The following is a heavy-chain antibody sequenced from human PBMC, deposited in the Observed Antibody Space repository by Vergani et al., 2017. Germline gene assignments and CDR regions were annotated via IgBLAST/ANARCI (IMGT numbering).Heavy chain of an antibody. CDR1: GFTFRSFD. Sequence: EVQLVESGGGLVEPGGSLRLSCAASGFTFRSFDMTWVRQSPGKGLEWVASILDDGGSAYYGDSVRGRFTISRDNSKSTLDLQMSSLRAEDTAVYFCAKDANEWQIIRGDLDLWGQGTLVTVSS. CDR2: ILDDGGSA. D-gene: IGHD1-26*01. V-gene: IGHV3-23*04. CDR3: AKDANEWQIIRGDLDL. J-gene: IGHJ5*02.